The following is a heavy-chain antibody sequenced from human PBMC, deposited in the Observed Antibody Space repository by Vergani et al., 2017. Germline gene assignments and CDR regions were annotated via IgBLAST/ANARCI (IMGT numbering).Heavy chain of an antibody. J-gene: IGHJ3*02. D-gene: IGHD5-12*01. CDR2: IYYSGST. V-gene: IGHV4-39*07. CDR1: GASIRSSNYY. CDR3: ARDATTGGFDI. Sequence: QLQPQESGPGLVKPSATLSLTCSVSGASIRSSNYYWGWIRQPPGKGLEWIASIYYSGSTYYNPSRKSRATISVDTSKNQFSLKLSSVTAADTAVYYCARDATTGGFDIWGQGTMVTVSS.